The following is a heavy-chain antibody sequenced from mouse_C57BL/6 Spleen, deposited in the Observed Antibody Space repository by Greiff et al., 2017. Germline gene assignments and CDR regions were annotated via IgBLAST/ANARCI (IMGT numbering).Heavy chain of an antibody. V-gene: IGHV2-3*01. Sequence: VKLVESGPGLVAPSQSLSITCTVSGFSLTSYGVSWVRQPPGKGLEWLGVIWGDGSTNYHSALISRLSISEDNSKSQVFLKLNRLQTDDTATYYCAKGRGRYAMDYWGQGTSVTVSS. CDR2: IWGDGST. CDR3: AKGRGRYAMDY. J-gene: IGHJ4*01. CDR1: GFSLTSYG.